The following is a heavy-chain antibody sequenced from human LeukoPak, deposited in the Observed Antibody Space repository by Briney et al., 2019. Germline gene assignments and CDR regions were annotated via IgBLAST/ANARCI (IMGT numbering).Heavy chain of an antibody. Sequence: ASVKVSCKASGYTFTSYGISWVRQAPGQGLEWMGWISAYNGNTNYAQKLQGRVTMTTDTSTSTAYMELRSLRSDDTAVYYCARAKWEEWLYYYYMDVWGKGTTVTVSS. CDR2: ISAYNGNT. J-gene: IGHJ6*03. CDR1: GYTFTSYG. CDR3: ARAKWEEWLYYYYMDV. V-gene: IGHV1-18*01. D-gene: IGHD3-3*01.